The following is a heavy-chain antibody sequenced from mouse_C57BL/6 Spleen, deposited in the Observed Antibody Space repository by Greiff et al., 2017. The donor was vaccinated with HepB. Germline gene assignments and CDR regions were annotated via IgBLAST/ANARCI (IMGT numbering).Heavy chain of an antibody. CDR1: GYTFTSYW. CDR2: IDPSDSYT. CDR3: ARLERGRGAY. D-gene: IGHD3-3*01. Sequence: QVQLKQPGAELVKPGASVKLSCKASGYTFTSYWMQWVKQRPGQGLEWIGEIDPSDSYTNYNQKFKGKATLTVDTSSSTAYMQLSSLTSEDSAVYYCARLERGRGAYWGQGTLVTVSA. V-gene: IGHV1-50*01. J-gene: IGHJ3*01.